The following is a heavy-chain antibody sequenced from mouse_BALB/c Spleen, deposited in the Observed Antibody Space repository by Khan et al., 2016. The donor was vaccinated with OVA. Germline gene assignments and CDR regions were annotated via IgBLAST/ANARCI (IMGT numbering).Heavy chain of an antibody. CDR3: ARSGYDYCAY. J-gene: IGHJ3*01. V-gene: IGHV1-80*01. D-gene: IGHD2-14*01. Sequence: QMQLEESGAELVRPGSSVKISCKASGYAFSNYLMNWVKQGPGQGLEWIGQIYPGDGNTNYNGKFKDKATLTADNSSTTAYMQLSSLTSEDSAVYFCARSGYDYCAYWGQGTLVTVSA. CDR2: IYPGDGNT. CDR1: GYAFSNYL.